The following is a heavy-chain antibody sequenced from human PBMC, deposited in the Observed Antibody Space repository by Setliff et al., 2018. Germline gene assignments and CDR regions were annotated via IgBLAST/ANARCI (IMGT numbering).Heavy chain of an antibody. CDR1: GGSFNSYY. CDR3: ARHLGGSSRFDY. Sequence: SETLSLTCAVYGGSFNSYYWSWIRQPPGKGLEWIGEINQSGSTNYNPSLKSRVTISVDTSKNQFSLKLSSVTAADTAVYYCARHLGGSSRFDYWGLGTLVTVSS. CDR2: INQSGST. V-gene: IGHV4-34*01. J-gene: IGHJ4*02. D-gene: IGHD1-26*01.